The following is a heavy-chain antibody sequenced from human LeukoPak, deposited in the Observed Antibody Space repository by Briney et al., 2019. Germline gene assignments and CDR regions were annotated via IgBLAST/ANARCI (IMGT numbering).Heavy chain of an antibody. CDR1: GGSISSSRYY. Sequence: SETLSLTCTFSGGSISSSRYYWGWIRQPPGKGLEWIGYIYYSGSTNYNPSLKSRVTISVDTSKNQFSLKLSSVTAADTAVYYCARVYSSSWYNSYYYHMDVWGKGTTVTISS. CDR2: IYYSGST. J-gene: IGHJ6*03. V-gene: IGHV4-61*05. CDR3: ARVYSSSWYNSYYYHMDV. D-gene: IGHD6-13*01.